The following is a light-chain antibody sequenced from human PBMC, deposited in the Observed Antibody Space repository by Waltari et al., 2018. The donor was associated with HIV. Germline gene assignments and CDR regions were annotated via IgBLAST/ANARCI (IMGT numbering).Light chain of an antibody. J-gene: IGLJ2*01. Sequence: SSELTQPPSVSVSPGQTASITCSGDKLGDKYACWYQQKPGQSPVLVIYQDNKRPSGIPERFSGSNAGNTATLTISGTQAMDEADYYCQAWDSSTVVFGGGTNLTVL. CDR2: QDN. CDR3: QAWDSSTVV. CDR1: KLGDKY. V-gene: IGLV3-1*01.